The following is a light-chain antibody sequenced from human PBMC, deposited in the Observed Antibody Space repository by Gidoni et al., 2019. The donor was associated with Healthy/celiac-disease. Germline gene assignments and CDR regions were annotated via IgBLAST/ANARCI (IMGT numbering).Light chain of an antibody. Sequence: SYELTQPPSVSVSQGQTARITCSGDALSKQYAYCYQQKPGQAPVLVIDKDSERPSGIPERFSGSSSGTTVTLTISGVQAEDEADYYCQSADSSGTYVVFGGGTKLTVL. J-gene: IGLJ2*01. CDR3: QSADSSGTYVV. CDR2: KDS. CDR1: ALSKQY. V-gene: IGLV3-25*03.